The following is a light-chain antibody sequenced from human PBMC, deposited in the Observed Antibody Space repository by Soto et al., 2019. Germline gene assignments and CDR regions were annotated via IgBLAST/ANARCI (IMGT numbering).Light chain of an antibody. Sequence: DIQMTQSPSTLSASVGDRVTITCRASQNIYTWLAWYQQKPGKAPNVLIFKASNLETGVPSRFSGNGSGTEFSLTFSSLQPDDFATYYCQQYYDFRTFGQGTKVEIK. CDR3: QQYYDFRT. J-gene: IGKJ1*01. V-gene: IGKV1-5*03. CDR2: KAS. CDR1: QNIYTW.